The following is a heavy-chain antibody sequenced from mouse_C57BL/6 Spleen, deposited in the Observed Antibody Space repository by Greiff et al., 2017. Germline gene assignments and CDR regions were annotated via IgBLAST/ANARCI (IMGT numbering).Heavy chain of an antibody. Sequence: VQLQQSDAELVKPGASVKISCKVSGYTFTGHTIPWMKQRPEQGLEWIGYIYPSGGSTKYNEKFKGKATLTADKSSSTAYMQLNSLTSEDSAVYYCARESDGYDEAWFAYWGQGTLVTASA. V-gene: IGHV1-78*01. J-gene: IGHJ3*01. CDR1: GYTFTGHT. CDR2: IYPSGGST. D-gene: IGHD2-2*01. CDR3: ARESDGYDEAWFAY.